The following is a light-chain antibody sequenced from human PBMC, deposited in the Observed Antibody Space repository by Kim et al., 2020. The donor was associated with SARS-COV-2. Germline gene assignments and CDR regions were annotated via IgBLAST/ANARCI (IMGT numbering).Light chain of an antibody. J-gene: IGKJ2*01. Sequence: SASVVDRVTITCRASQRINNWLAWYQQKPGKAPKLLIYTASTLENGVPTRFSGSGSGTEFTLTISSLQPDDFATYYCQQYNNYPHTFGQGTKLEI. CDR3: QQYNNYPHT. CDR1: QRINNW. V-gene: IGKV1-5*03. CDR2: TAS.